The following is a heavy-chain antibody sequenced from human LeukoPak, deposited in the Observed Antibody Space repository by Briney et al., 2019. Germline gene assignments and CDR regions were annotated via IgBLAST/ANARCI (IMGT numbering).Heavy chain of an antibody. J-gene: IGHJ4*02. CDR2: IKSKTDGGTT. CDR1: GFTFSNAW. D-gene: IGHD3-22*01. Sequence: PGGSLRLSCAASGFTFSNAWMSWVRQAPGKGLEWVGRIKSKTDGGTTDYAAPVKGRFTISRDDSKNTLYLQMNSLKTEDTAVYYCTTDPVLYDSSGYYYTIVDYWGQGTLVTVSS. V-gene: IGHV3-15*01. CDR3: TTDPVLYDSSGYYYTIVDY.